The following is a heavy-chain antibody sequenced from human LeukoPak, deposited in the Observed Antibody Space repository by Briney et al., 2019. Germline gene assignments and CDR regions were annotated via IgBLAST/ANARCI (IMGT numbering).Heavy chain of an antibody. Sequence: SETLSLTCTVSGGSISTSNYYWGWIRQPPGKGLEWIGNIFYSGSTYYSPSLKSRVTISLDTSRNQFSLKLNSVTAADTAVYYCARVGVAVLGHTARYYFDYWGQGTLVTVSS. CDR2: IFYSGST. V-gene: IGHV4-39*07. CDR3: ARVGVAVLGHTARYYFDY. CDR1: GGSISTSNYY. J-gene: IGHJ4*02. D-gene: IGHD5-18*01.